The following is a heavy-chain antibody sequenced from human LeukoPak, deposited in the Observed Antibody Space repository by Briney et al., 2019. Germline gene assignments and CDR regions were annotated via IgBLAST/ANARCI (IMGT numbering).Heavy chain of an antibody. J-gene: IGHJ3*02. D-gene: IGHD6-13*01. CDR3: ARRSIAAAVGDAFDI. CDR1: GYSFTSYW. Sequence: TGESLKISCKGSGYSFTSYWIGWVRQMPGKGLEWMGFIYPGDSDTRYSPSFQGQVTISADKSISTAYLQWSSLKASDTAMYYCARRSIAAAVGDAFDIWGQGTMVTVSS. V-gene: IGHV5-51*01. CDR2: IYPGDSDT.